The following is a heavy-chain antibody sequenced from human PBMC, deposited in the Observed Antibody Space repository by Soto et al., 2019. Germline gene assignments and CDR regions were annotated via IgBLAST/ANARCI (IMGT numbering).Heavy chain of an antibody. CDR3: AKARDQQWVRLPFDY. J-gene: IGHJ4*02. CDR2: FSATSENT. D-gene: IGHD6-19*01. Sequence: EVQLLESGGGLVQPGGSLRLSGVGSGFFFRSYTMTWVRQAPGKGLEWVSSFSATSENTYYADSVRGRFTISRDNSKNTLFLQMNSLTAEDTAMYYCAKARDQQWVRLPFDYWGQGILVIVSS. V-gene: IGHV3-23*01. CDR1: GFFFRSYT.